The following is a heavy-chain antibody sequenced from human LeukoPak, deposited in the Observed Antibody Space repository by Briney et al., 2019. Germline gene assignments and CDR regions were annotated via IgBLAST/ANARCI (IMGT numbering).Heavy chain of an antibody. CDR3: AKDLGMYTSSSLDY. Sequence: GGSLRLSCAASGFTFDDYAMHWVRQAPGKGLEWVSGISWNSDSIGYADSVKGRFTISRDNAKNSLYLQMNGLRAEDMALYYCAKDLGMYTSSSLDYWGQGTQVTVSS. V-gene: IGHV3-9*03. CDR2: ISWNSDSI. J-gene: IGHJ4*02. CDR1: GFTFDDYA. D-gene: IGHD6-6*01.